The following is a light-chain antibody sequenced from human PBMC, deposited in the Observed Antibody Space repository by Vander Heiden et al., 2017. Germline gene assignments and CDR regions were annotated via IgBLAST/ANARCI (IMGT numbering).Light chain of an antibody. V-gene: IGLV3-21*02. CDR1: KIGSKS. J-gene: IGLJ1*01. CDR2: DDS. CDR3: QVGDTVRDHFV. Sequence: SSVLTQPPSVSVAPGQTATITCGGNKIGSKSVHWYQQKTGQAPILVVHDDSDRPPGIPERFSASNSGNTATLTISSVGAGDEADYFCQVGDTVRDHFVFGGGTKLTVL.